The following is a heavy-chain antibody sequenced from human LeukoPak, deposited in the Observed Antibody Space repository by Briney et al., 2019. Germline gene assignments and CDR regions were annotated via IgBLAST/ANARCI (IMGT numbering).Heavy chain of an antibody. Sequence: PGGSLRLSCAASGFTFSSYSMNWVRQAPGKGLEWVSYISSSSSTIYYADSVKGRFTISRDNAKNSLYLQMNSLRAEDTAVYYCASGGQQWLVYYFDYWGQGTLVTVSS. CDR2: ISSSSSTI. V-gene: IGHV3-48*01. J-gene: IGHJ4*02. CDR3: ASGGQQWLVYYFDY. D-gene: IGHD6-19*01. CDR1: GFTFSSYS.